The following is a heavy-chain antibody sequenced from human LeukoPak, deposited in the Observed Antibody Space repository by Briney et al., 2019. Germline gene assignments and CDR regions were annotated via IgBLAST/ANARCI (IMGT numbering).Heavy chain of an antibody. CDR3: ASHLAGDSLYRHFDY. V-gene: IGHV3-7*02. D-gene: IGHD5/OR15-5a*01. J-gene: IGHJ4*02. CDR1: AITLSKSW. CDR2: IKPDGSAT. Sequence: GGSLRLSCTASAITLSKSWMSGVRQSPGKGLEGLANIKPDGSATKYVDSVKGSFTISRDNAKNSMFLQMTSLRGEYTAIYYCASHLAGDSLYRHFDYWGQGTLVTVSS.